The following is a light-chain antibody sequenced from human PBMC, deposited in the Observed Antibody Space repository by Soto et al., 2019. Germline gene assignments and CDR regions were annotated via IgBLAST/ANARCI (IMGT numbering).Light chain of an antibody. CDR1: NIGSKS. Sequence: SYELTQPPSVSVAPGQTARITCGGNNIGSKSVHWYQQKPGQAPVLVVYDDSDRPSGIPERFSGSNSGNTATLTITGVEAGDEADYYCQVWDRSSDHTGVFGGGTQLTVL. V-gene: IGLV3-21*02. CDR3: QVWDRSSDHTGV. CDR2: DDS. J-gene: IGLJ3*02.